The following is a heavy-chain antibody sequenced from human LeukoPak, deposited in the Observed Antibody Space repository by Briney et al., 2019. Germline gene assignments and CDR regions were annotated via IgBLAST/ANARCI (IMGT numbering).Heavy chain of an antibody. CDR2: IYYSGST. CDR3: ARHPVDIVATIFDY. Sequence: SETLSLTCTVSGGSISSYYWSWIRQPPGKGLEWIGYIYYSGSTNYNPSLKSRVTISVDTSKNQFSLKLSSVTAADTAVYYCARHPVDIVATIFDYWGQGTLVTVPS. J-gene: IGHJ4*02. D-gene: IGHD5-12*01. V-gene: IGHV4-59*08. CDR1: GGSISSYY.